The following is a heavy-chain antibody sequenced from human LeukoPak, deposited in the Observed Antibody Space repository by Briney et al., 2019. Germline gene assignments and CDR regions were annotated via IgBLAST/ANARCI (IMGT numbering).Heavy chain of an antibody. V-gene: IGHV3-48*01. CDR3: ARTVQLERPVPLRNYYYMDV. CDR2: ISSSSSTI. D-gene: IGHD1-1*01. J-gene: IGHJ6*03. Sequence: GGSLRLSCAASGFTFSSYSMNWVRQAPGKGLEWVSYISSSSSTIYYADSVKGRFTISRDNAKNSLYLQMNSLRAEDTAVYYCARTVQLERPVPLRNYYYMDVWGKGTTVTISS. CDR1: GFTFSSYS.